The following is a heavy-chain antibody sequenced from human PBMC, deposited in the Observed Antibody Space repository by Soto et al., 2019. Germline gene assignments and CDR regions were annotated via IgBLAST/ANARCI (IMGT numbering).Heavy chain of an antibody. CDR2: IYYSGST. CDR1: RGSISSGEYY. CDR3: ARAVGYSRYGMDV. D-gene: IGHD1-26*01. V-gene: IGHV4-30-4*01. Sequence: PSETLSITCTFSRGSISSGEYYGSWIRQPPGKGLEWIGYIYYSGSTYYNPSLKSRVTISVDTSKNQFSLKLSSVTAADTAVYYCARAVGYSRYGMDVWGQGTTVTVSS. J-gene: IGHJ6*02.